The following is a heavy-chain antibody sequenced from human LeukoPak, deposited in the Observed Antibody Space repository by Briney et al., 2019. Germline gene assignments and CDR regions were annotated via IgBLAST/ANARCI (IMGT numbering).Heavy chain of an antibody. CDR3: TRLGGSSGVDY. CDR2: IDPDGTGT. V-gene: IGHV3-74*01. CDR1: GFTFSSYW. Sequence: GGFLRLSCAASGFTFSSYWMLWVRQVPGKGLVWVSRIDPDGTGTSYADSVKGRFTVSRDNAKNTLYLQMISLRAEDTAVYYCTRLGGSSGVDYWGQGTLVTVSS. D-gene: IGHD6-19*01. J-gene: IGHJ4*02.